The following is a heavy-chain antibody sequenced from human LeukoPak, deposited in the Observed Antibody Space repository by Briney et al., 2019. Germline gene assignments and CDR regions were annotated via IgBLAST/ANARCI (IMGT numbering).Heavy chain of an antibody. CDR1: GFTFSSYG. CDR3: ARDGYNSGWTPDY. CDR2: IWYDGSNN. J-gene: IGHJ4*02. D-gene: IGHD6-19*01. Sequence: PGRSLRLSCAASGFTFSSYGMHWVRQAPGKGLEWVAVIWYDGSNNYCADSVKGRFTISRDNSKNTLYLQMNSLRAEDTAVYYCARDGYNSGWTPDYWGQGTLVTVSS. V-gene: IGHV3-33*01.